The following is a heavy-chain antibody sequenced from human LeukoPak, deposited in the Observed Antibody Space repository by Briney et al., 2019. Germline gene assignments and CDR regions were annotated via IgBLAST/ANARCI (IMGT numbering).Heavy chain of an antibody. J-gene: IGHJ4*02. D-gene: IGHD4-17*01. CDR3: AKGDGDYMPFDY. Sequence: GGSLRLSCAASGFTFSSYAMSWVRQAPGKGLEWVSGISGSGSTTYYADSVKGRFTISRDNSKNTLYLQMNSLRAEDTAVYYCAKGDGDYMPFDYWGQGTLVTVSS. CDR2: ISGSGSTT. CDR1: GFTFSSYA. V-gene: IGHV3-23*01.